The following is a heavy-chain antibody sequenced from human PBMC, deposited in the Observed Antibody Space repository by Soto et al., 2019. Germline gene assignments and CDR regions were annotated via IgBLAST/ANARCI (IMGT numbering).Heavy chain of an antibody. CDR3: ARVIDYSSSSPYYYYYMDV. Sequence: GGSLRLSCAASGFTFSSYAMHWVRQAPGKGLEYVSAISSNGGSKYYANSVKGRFTISRDNSKNTLYLQMGILMAEDMAVYYCARVIDYSSSSPYYYYYMDVWGKGTTVTVSS. CDR1: GFTFSSYA. D-gene: IGHD6-6*01. V-gene: IGHV3-64*01. J-gene: IGHJ6*03. CDR2: ISSNGGSK.